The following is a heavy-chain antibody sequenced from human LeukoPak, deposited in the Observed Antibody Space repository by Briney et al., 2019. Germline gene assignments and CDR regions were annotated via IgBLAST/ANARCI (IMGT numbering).Heavy chain of an antibody. V-gene: IGHV3-21*04. CDR3: AKGFRTGVGPYVGYHYYMDV. CDR1: GFTFSSYS. D-gene: IGHD1-26*01. Sequence: GGSLRLSCAASGFTFSSYSMNWVRQAPGKGLEWVSSISSSSSYIYYADSVKGRFTISRDNSYNTVSLQMNSLRDEDTGVYYCAKGFRTGVGPYVGYHYYMDVWGKGATVTVSS. CDR2: ISSSSSYI. J-gene: IGHJ6*03.